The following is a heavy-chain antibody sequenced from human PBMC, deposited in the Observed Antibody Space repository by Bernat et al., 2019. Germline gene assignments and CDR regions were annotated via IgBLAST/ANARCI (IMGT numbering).Heavy chain of an antibody. CDR1: GFIFTAYD. CDR2: ISSDGSDT. V-gene: IGHV3-74*01. D-gene: IGHD3-10*01. Sequence: EVHLVESGGGLVQPGGSLRLSCAASGFIFTAYDMHLVRQAPGKGLVWVSVISSDGSDTTYADSVKGRFTLSRDNANNTVYLQMNSLRAEDTAIYYCARDRGGMGDYWGQGTLVTVSS. CDR3: ARDRGGMGDY. J-gene: IGHJ4*02.